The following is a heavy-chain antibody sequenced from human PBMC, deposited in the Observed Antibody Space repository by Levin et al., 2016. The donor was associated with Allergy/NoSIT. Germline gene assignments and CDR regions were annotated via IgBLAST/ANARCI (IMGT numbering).Heavy chain of an antibody. V-gene: IGHV4-31*02. J-gene: IGHJ3*02. CDR3: ARDSSWTGAFDI. D-gene: IGHD6-13*01. CDR2: IYYSGST. Sequence: WIRQPPGKGLEWIGYIYYSGSTYYNPSLKSRVTISVDTSKNQFSLKLSSVTAADTAVYYCARDSSWTGAFDIWGQGTMVTVSS.